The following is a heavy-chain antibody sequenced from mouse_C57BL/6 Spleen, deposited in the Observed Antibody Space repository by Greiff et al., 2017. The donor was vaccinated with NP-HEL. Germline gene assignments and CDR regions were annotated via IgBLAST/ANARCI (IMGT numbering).Heavy chain of an antibody. CDR3: ARARTGTPYFDY. Sequence: VQLVESGAELARPGASVKLSCKASGYTFTSYGISWVKQRTGQGLEWIGEIYPRSGNTYYNEKFKGTATLTADKSSSTAYMELRSLTSEDSAVYFCARARTGTPYFDYWGQGTTLTVSS. CDR1: GYTFTSYG. D-gene: IGHD4-1*01. J-gene: IGHJ2*01. CDR2: IYPRSGNT. V-gene: IGHV1-81*01.